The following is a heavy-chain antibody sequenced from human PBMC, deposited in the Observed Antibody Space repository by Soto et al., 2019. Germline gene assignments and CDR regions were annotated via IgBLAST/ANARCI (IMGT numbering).Heavy chain of an antibody. V-gene: IGHV1-69*13. CDR2: INPIFGTA. Sequence: SVTVSCKASGGTFSSYAISWVRQAPGQGLEWMGGINPIFGTANYAQKFQGRVTITADESTSTAYMELSSLRSEDTAVYYCAREGGRDGYNWWGQGTLVTVSS. J-gene: IGHJ4*02. D-gene: IGHD5-12*01. CDR3: AREGGRDGYNW. CDR1: GGTFSSYA.